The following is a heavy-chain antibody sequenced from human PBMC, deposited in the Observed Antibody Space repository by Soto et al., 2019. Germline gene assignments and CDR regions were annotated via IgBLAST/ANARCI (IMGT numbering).Heavy chain of an antibody. V-gene: IGHV3-23*01. CDR2: ISGSGGST. CDR1: GFTFSSYA. D-gene: IGHD2-8*01. J-gene: IGHJ4*02. Sequence: GGSLRLSSAASGFTFSSYAMSWVRQAPGKGLEWVSAISGSGGSTYYADSVKGRFTISRNNSKNTLYLQMNSLRAEDTAVYYCAKDRGFRVLMVYAFDYWGQGTLVTVSS. CDR3: AKDRGFRVLMVYAFDY.